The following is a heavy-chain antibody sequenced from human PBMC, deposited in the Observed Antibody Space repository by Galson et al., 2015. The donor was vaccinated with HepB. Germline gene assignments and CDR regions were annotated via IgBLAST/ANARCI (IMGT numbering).Heavy chain of an antibody. CDR1: GFTFSDVW. V-gene: IGHV3-30*18. D-gene: IGHD3-3*01. J-gene: IGHJ6*02. CDR3: AKEDREWFSYYYYYGMDV. CDR2: ISYDGSNK. Sequence: SLRLSCAGSGFTFSDVWINWVRQAPGKGLEWVAVISYDGSNKYYADSVKGRFTISRDNSKNTLYLQMNSLRAEDTAMYYCAKEDREWFSYYYYYGMDVWGQGTTVTVSS.